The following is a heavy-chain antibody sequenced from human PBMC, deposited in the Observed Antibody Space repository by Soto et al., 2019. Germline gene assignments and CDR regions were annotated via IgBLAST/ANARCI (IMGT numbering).Heavy chain of an antibody. J-gene: IGHJ4*02. V-gene: IGHV3-23*01. CDR3: AINGWRDLVRPFDF. CDR1: GFTFNNFA. CDR2: VSGGGGST. D-gene: IGHD2-2*01. Sequence: EVQLLESGGGLVQPGGSLRLSCAASGFTFNNFAVSWVRQAPGKGLKWVSSVSGGGGSTWYADSVKGRFTISRDNSKNTLFLQMNSLRAEDTAVYYCAINGWRDLVRPFDFWGQGTLVTVSS.